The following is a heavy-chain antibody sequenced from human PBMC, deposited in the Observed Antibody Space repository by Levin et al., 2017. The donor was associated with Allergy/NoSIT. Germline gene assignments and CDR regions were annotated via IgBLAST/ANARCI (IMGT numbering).Heavy chain of an antibody. CDR2: IHYSGKT. CDR3: ARSGGGAN. D-gene: IGHD3-10*01. J-gene: IGHJ4*02. CDR1: GGSINSHY. V-gene: IGHV4-59*11. Sequence: SETLSLTCTVSGGSINSHYWSWIRQPPGKGLEWIGFIHYSGKTIYNPSLTSRVTISVDTSKNQFSLKLTSVTAADTAVYYCARSGGGANWGQGTLVTVSS.